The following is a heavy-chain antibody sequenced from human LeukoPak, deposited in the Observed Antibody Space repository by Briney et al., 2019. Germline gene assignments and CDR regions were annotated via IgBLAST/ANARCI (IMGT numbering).Heavy chain of an antibody. CDR3: ARVVKYYYYMDV. CDR1: GGSISSSSYY. J-gene: IGHJ6*03. V-gene: IGHV4-39*07. Sequence: SETLSLTCTVSGGSISSSSYYWGWIRQPPGKGLEWIGSIYYSGSTYYNPSLKSRVTISVDTSKNQFSLKLSSVTAADTAVYYCARVVKYYYYMDVWGKGTTVTVSS. CDR2: IYYSGST. D-gene: IGHD4-23*01.